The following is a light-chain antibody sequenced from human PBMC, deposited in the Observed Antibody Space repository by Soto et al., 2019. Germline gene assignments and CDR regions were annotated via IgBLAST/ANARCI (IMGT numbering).Light chain of an antibody. CDR3: TSYTTSTTLV. CDR1: SSDVGGYNY. J-gene: IGLJ2*01. CDR2: EVS. Sequence: QSALTQPASVSGSPGQSISISCTGTSSDVGGYNYVSWYQQHPGKAPRLMIYEVSNRPSGVSYRFSGSKSGNTASLAISGLLAEDEADYYCTSYTTSTTLVFGGGTKLTVL. V-gene: IGLV2-14*01.